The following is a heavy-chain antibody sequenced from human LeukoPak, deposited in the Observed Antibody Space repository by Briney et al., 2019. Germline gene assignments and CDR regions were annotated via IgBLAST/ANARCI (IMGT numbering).Heavy chain of an antibody. CDR1: GLTCSRFW. D-gene: IGHD3-22*01. V-gene: IGHV3-30-3*01. Sequence: PGGSLRLSCAVSGLTCSRFWMSWVRLAPGKGLESVAVISYDGSNKYYADSVKGRFTISRDNSKNTLYLQMNSLRAEDTAVYYCVKGSGSRGMIEVRPFDYWGQGTLVTVSS. CDR3: VKGSGSRGMIEVRPFDY. CDR2: ISYDGSNK. J-gene: IGHJ4*02.